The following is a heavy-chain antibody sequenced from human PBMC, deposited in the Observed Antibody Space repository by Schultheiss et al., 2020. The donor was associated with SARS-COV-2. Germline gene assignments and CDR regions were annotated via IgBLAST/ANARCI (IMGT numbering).Heavy chain of an antibody. CDR1: GGSVSSGSYY. D-gene: IGHD3-9*01. CDR2: IYHSGTT. Sequence: SETLSLTCTVSGGSVSSGSYYWSWIRQPPGKGLEWIGYIYHSGTTKYNPSLKSRLTISIDTSKNQFSLKLSSVTAADTAVYYCAREGYDILTGYAAFDIWGQGTMVTVSS. CDR3: AREGYDILTGYAAFDI. V-gene: IGHV4-61*01. J-gene: IGHJ3*02.